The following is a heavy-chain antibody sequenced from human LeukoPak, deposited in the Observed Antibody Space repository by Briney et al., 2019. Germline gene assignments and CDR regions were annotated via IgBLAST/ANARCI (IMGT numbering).Heavy chain of an antibody. CDR1: GFTVSSNY. CDR2: IYSGGST. CDR3: ATSRGEQQLRFV. Sequence: GGSLRLSCAASGFTVSSNYMSWVRQAPGKGLEWVSVIYSGGSTYYADSVKGRFTISRDNSKNTLYLQMNSLRAEDTAVYYCATSRGEQQLRFVWGQGTLVTVSS. V-gene: IGHV3-66*01. D-gene: IGHD6-13*01. J-gene: IGHJ4*02.